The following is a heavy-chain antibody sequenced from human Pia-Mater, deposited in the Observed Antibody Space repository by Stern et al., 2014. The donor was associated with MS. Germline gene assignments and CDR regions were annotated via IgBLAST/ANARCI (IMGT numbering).Heavy chain of an antibody. Sequence: VHLVESGGGVVQPGRPLRLSCVASGFPFGSCAMHWVRQAPGKGLEWVAGVSYDGSNKYYADSVKGRFTISRDNSQNTLYMQMSSLRPEDTAVYYCAKDRHYLTYFFDHWGQGSLVTVSS. D-gene: IGHD2/OR15-2a*01. CDR3: AKDRHYLTYFFDH. CDR2: VSYDGSNK. J-gene: IGHJ5*02. CDR1: GFPFGSCA. V-gene: IGHV3-30*18.